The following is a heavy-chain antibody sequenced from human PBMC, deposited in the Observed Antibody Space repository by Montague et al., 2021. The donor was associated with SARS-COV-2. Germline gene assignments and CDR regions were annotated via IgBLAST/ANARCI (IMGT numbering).Heavy chain of an antibody. CDR3: ARVFPRWLQFDPYFDY. Sequence: SETLSLTCTVSGASISSYYWSWIRQPPGKGLEWIGYIYYSGSTNYNPSPKNRVTISVDTSKNQFSLKLSSVTAADTAVYYCARVFPRWLQFDPYFDYWGQGTLVTVSS. J-gene: IGHJ4*02. CDR1: GASISSYY. D-gene: IGHD5-24*01. CDR2: IYYSGST. V-gene: IGHV4-59*01.